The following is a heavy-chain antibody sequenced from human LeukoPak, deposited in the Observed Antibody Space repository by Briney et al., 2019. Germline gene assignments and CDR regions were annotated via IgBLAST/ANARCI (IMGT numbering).Heavy chain of an antibody. Sequence: GASVTVSCKASGSTFTGYYMHWVRQAHGQGLEWMGLINPNSGGTNNAQKFQGRVTMTMDTYISTAYRELSRLRSDDTAVYYCAREGDYYDSSGYFAGAFDIWGQGTMVTVSS. CDR1: GSTFTGYY. J-gene: IGHJ3*02. CDR2: INPNSGGT. D-gene: IGHD3-22*01. V-gene: IGHV1-2*02. CDR3: AREGDYYDSSGYFAGAFDI.